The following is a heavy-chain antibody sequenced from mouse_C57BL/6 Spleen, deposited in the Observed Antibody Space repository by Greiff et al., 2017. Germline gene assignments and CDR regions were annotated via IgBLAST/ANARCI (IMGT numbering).Heavy chain of an antibody. D-gene: IGHD2-3*01. CDR2: LDPSDSYT. J-gene: IGHJ2*01. CDR1: GYTFTSYW. CDR3: ARWDDGYPKGIDY. Sequence: QVQLKQSGAELVKPGASVKLSCKASGYTFTSYWMQWVKQRPGQGLEWIGELDPSDSYTNYNQKFKGKATLTVDTSSSTAYMQLSSLTSEDSAVYYCARWDDGYPKGIDYWGQGTTLTVSS. V-gene: IGHV1-50*01.